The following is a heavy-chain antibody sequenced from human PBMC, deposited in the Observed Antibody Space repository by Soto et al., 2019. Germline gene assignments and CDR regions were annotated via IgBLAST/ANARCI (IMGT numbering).Heavy chain of an antibody. Sequence: QLHLRESGPGLVKPSETLSLTCTVSGGSITSSSYYWGWIRQPPGKGLEWIGSIYYSGSTYYNPSPKSRLTISVDTSKNQFSLKLSSVTAADTAVYYCATQEVGGSYVYTFDPWGQGTLVTVSS. J-gene: IGHJ5*02. D-gene: IGHD1-26*01. V-gene: IGHV4-39*01. CDR3: ATQEVGGSYVYTFDP. CDR2: IYYSGST. CDR1: GGSITSSSYY.